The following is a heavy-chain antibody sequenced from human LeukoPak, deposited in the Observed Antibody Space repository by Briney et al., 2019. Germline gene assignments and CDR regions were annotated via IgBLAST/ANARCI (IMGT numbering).Heavy chain of an antibody. CDR3: AKGGGYCSSTSCYWGEIDH. Sequence: GGSLRLSCAASGFTFSSYAMSWVRQAPGKGLGWVSAISGSGGSTYYADSVKGRFTISRDNSKNTLYLQTNSLRAEDTAVYYCAKGGGYCSSTSCYWGEIDHWGQGTLVTVSS. J-gene: IGHJ4*02. D-gene: IGHD2-2*01. CDR1: GFTFSSYA. V-gene: IGHV3-23*01. CDR2: ISGSGGST.